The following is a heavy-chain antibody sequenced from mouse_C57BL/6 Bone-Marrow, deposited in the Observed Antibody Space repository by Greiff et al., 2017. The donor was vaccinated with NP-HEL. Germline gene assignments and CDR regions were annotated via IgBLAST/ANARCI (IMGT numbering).Heavy chain of an antibody. CDR2: IDPSDSET. D-gene: IGHD2-4*01. Sequence: QVQLQQPGAELVRPGSSVKLSCKASGYTFTSYWMHWVKQRPIQGLEWIGNIDPSDSETHYNQKFKDKATLTVDKSSSTAYMQLSSLTSEDSAVYYCAYTAYDSLDYWGQGTTLTVSS. J-gene: IGHJ2*01. V-gene: IGHV1-52*01. CDR3: AYTAYDSLDY. CDR1: GYTFTSYW.